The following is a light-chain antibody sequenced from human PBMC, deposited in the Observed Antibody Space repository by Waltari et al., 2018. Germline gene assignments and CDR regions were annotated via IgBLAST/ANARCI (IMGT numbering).Light chain of an antibody. Sequence: QSVLTQPPLASGTPGQRVTISCSGNSSNIGINTETWYQQLPGTAPKLLIYANYHRPSGVPDRFSASKSDTSASLAISGLQSEDEADYFCATWDDSLNGRVFGGGTKLAVL. CDR1: SSNIGINT. V-gene: IGLV1-44*01. J-gene: IGLJ3*02. CDR3: ATWDDSLNGRV. CDR2: ANY.